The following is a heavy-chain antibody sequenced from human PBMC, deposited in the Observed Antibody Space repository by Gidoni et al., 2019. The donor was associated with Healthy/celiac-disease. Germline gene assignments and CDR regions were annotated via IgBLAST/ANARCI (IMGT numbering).Heavy chain of an antibody. Sequence: QVQLQESGPGLVTPSETLSLTCTVPCGPNSSYYWSWIRKPPGKGLEWIGYIYYSGSTNYNPSIKSRVTISVDTSKNQFSLKLSSVTAADTAVYYCARLYCSGGSCYLGYWGQGTLVTVSS. CDR2: IYYSGST. CDR3: ARLYCSGGSCYLGY. D-gene: IGHD2-15*01. CDR1: CGPNSSYY. V-gene: IGHV4-59*08. J-gene: IGHJ4*02.